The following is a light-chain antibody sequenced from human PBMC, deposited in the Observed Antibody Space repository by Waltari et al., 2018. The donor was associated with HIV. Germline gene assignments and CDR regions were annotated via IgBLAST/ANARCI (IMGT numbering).Light chain of an antibody. CDR1: TSDFDTFNF. V-gene: IGLV2-14*01. J-gene: IGLJ3*02. CDR3: SSYSARGFVA. Sequence: HSALTQPASVSGSPGQSITISCTGPTSDFDTFNFVSWYQQSPGRAPKLLFFEVDSRPSGVSERFSGSKSGDTASLTSSALRAEDEADYFCSSYSARGFVAFGGGTKVTVL. CDR2: EVD.